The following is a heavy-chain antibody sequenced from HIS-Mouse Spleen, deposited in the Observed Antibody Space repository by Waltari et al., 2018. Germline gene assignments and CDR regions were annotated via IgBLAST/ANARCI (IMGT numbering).Heavy chain of an antibody. CDR2: IVVGSGNT. J-gene: IGHJ4*02. D-gene: IGHD3-22*01. Sequence: QMQLVQSGPEVKKPGTSVKVSCKASGFPFTSSAVQWVRQARGQRLEWIGWIVVGSGNTNYAQKFQERVTITRDMSTSTAYMELSSLRSEDTAVYYCAAGTYYYDSSGYYYFDYWGQGTLVTVSS. V-gene: IGHV1-58*01. CDR1: GFPFTSSA. CDR3: AAGTYYYDSSGYYYFDY.